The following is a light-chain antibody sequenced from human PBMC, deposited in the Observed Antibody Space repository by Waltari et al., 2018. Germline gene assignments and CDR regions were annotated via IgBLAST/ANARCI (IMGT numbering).Light chain of an antibody. J-gene: IGLJ2*01. CDR1: SSNIGAGYD. CDR2: INN. V-gene: IGLV1-40*01. CDR3: QSIDSSLSGSVV. Sequence: QSVLTQPPSVSGAPGQRVTISCTGTSSNIGAGYDVSWYQQLPGTAPKLLIYINNNRPPGVPDRVPGSRSGTSASLAVTWLQAEDEAVYYCQSIDSSLSGSVVFGGGTKLTVL.